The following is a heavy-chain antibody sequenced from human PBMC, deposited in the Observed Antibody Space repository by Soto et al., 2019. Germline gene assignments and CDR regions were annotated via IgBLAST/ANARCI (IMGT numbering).Heavy chain of an antibody. CDR1: GGTFSSYA. D-gene: IGHD3-3*01. CDR2: IIPNFGTA. V-gene: IGHV1-69*01. CDR3: ARDRMDFWSGRTQTYYFDY. J-gene: IGHJ4*02. Sequence: QVQLVQSGAEVKKPGSSVKVSCKASGGTFSSYAISWVRQAPGQGLEWMGGIIPNFGTANYAQKFQGRVTITADESTSTAYMELSSLRSEDTAVYYCARDRMDFWSGRTQTYYFDYWGQGPLVTVSS.